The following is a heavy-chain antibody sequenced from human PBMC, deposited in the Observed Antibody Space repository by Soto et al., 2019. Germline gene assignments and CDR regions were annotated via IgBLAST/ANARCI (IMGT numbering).Heavy chain of an antibody. CDR3: RGGVATMAP. CDR2: IYYSSSY. V-gene: IGHV4-59*01. CDR1: GDSISSYC. Sequence: SETLSLTCSVSGDSISSYCWSWIRQTPGKGLEWIGYIYYSSSYNYNPSFTSRRITTVKEPKNQFSLKLTSVTAADTAGCYSRGGVATMAPWGKGT. J-gene: IGHJ5*02. D-gene: IGHD5-12*01.